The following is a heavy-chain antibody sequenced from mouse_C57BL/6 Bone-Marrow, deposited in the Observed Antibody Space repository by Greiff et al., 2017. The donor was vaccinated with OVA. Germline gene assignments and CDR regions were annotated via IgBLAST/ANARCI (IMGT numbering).Heavy chain of an antibody. Sequence: QVQLQQPGAELVMPGASVKLSCKASGYTFTSYWMHWVKQRPGQGLEWIGEIAPSDSYTNYNQKFKGKSTLTVDKSSSTAYMKLSSLTSEDSAVYYCAYYSNYVYFDYWGQGTTLTVSS. CDR1: GYTFTSYW. V-gene: IGHV1-69*01. CDR2: IAPSDSYT. CDR3: AYYSNYVYFDY. D-gene: IGHD2-5*01. J-gene: IGHJ2*01.